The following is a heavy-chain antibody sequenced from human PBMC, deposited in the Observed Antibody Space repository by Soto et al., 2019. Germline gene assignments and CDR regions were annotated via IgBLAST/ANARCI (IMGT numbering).Heavy chain of an antibody. J-gene: IGHJ4*02. CDR3: ARNGIYGDRASFDY. D-gene: IGHD4-17*01. Sequence: ASVKVSCKASGYTFTGYYMHWVRQAPGQGLEWMGWINPNSGGTNYAQKFQGWVTMTRDTSISTAYMELSRLRSDDTAVYYCARNGIYGDRASFDYWGQGTLVTVSS. CDR2: INPNSGGT. V-gene: IGHV1-2*04. CDR1: GYTFTGYY.